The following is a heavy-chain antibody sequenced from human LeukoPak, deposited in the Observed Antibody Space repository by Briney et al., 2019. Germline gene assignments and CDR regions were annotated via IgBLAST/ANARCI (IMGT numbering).Heavy chain of an antibody. CDR2: ISGSGSST. V-gene: IGHV3-23*01. Sequence: PGGSLRLSCAASRFTFSSYAMGWVRQAPGEGLEWVSAISGSGSSTYYADSVKGRFTISRDNSKNTLYLQMNSLGAEDTAVYYCAKRERFGVSFDYWGQGTLVAVSS. J-gene: IGHJ4*02. CDR1: RFTFSSYA. D-gene: IGHD3-10*01. CDR3: AKRERFGVSFDY.